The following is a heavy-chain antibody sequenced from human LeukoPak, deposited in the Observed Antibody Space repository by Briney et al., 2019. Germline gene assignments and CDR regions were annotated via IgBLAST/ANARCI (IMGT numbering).Heavy chain of an antibody. CDR1: GGTFSSYA. V-gene: IGHV1-69*04. Sequence: SVKVSCNASGGTFSSYAISWVRQAPGQGLEWMGRIIPIFGIANYAQKFQGRVTITADKSTSTAYMELSSLRSEDTAVYYCARVGKARYYYYGMDVWGQGTTVTVSS. CDR3: ARVGKARYYYYGMDV. CDR2: IIPIFGIA. J-gene: IGHJ6*02. D-gene: IGHD4-23*01.